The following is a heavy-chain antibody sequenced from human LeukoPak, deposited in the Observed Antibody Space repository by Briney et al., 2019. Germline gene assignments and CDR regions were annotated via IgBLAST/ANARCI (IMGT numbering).Heavy chain of an antibody. D-gene: IGHD3-10*01. J-gene: IGHJ4*02. V-gene: IGHV3-33*01. CDR1: GFTFSSYG. CDR2: IWYDGGNK. CDR3: ARDYGSGSYEPGDY. Sequence: GGSLRLSCAASGFTFSSYGMHWVRQAPGKGLEWVAVIWYDGGNKYYADSVKGRFTISRDNSKNTLYLQMNSLRAEDTAVYYCARDYGSGSYEPGDYWGQGTLVTVSS.